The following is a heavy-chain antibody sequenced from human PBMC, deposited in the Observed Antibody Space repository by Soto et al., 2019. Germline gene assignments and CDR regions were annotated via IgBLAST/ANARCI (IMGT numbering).Heavy chain of an antibody. D-gene: IGHD3-10*01. CDR3: AREVTMVRGARVYGLDV. J-gene: IGHJ6*02. CDR1: GYSFTNYY. V-gene: IGHV1-2*02. Sequence: QVQLVQSGAEVKKPGASVKVSCKASGYSFTNYYMHRVRQAPGQGLEWMGWINPNSDDTNGRGTNYAQKFQGRVIMTRDLPTSTAYMELSSLTSDDTAVYYCAREVTMVRGARVYGLDVWGQGTTVTVSS. CDR2: INPNSDDTNGRGT.